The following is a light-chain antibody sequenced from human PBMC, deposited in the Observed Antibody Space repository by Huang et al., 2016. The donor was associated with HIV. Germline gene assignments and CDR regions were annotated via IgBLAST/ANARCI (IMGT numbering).Light chain of an antibody. J-gene: IGKJ4*01. CDR3: QQYDNWPLT. Sequence: ERVMTQSPATVSLSPGERATLSCRASLSVSTTVAWYQQRPGQAPSLLIYGASTRATRIPSRFSGGGSVAEFTLTISSLQSEDFAVYYCQQYDNWPLTFGGGTKVQIK. V-gene: IGKV3-15*01. CDR1: LSVSTT. CDR2: GAS.